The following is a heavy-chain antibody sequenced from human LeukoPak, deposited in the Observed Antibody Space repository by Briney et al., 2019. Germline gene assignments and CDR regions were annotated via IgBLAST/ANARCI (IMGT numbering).Heavy chain of an antibody. CDR1: GFTFSSYS. D-gene: IGHD3-22*01. CDR2: IISRSSYI. V-gene: IGHV3-21*01. CDR3: ARDPNYYYDSSGYYMFDY. J-gene: IGHJ4*02. Sequence: PGGSLRLSCAASGFTFSSYSMNWVRQAPGKGLEWVSSIISRSSYIYYADSVKGRFTISRENAKNSLCLQMNSLRAEDTAVYYCARDPNYYYDSSGYYMFDYWGQGALVTVSS.